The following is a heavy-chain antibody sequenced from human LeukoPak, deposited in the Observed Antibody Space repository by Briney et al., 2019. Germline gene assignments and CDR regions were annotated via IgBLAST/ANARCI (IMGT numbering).Heavy chain of an antibody. J-gene: IGHJ4*02. D-gene: IGHD3-22*01. V-gene: IGHV4-4*07. Sequence: SETLSLTCTVSGGSISSYYWSWIRQPAGKGLEWIGRIYSSGSTNYNPSLKSRVTMSVDTSKNQLSLKLSSVTAADTAVYYCARVYYYDSSGAFDYWGQGTLVTVSS. CDR3: ARVYYYDSSGAFDY. CDR1: GGSISSYY. CDR2: IYSSGST.